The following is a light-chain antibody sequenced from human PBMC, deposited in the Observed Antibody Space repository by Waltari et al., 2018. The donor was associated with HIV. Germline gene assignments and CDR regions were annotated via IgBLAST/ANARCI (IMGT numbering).Light chain of an antibody. J-gene: IGLJ2*01. CDR1: KLGQKY. Sequence: YELTQPPSVSVSPGQTANITCSGDKLGQKYAHWYQQKSGQSPVLLIYEDSKRRSGIPERFSGSISGDTATLTISGTQAEDEADYHCQAWDSSAVVFGGGTKLTVL. CDR2: EDS. V-gene: IGLV3-1*01. CDR3: QAWDSSAVV.